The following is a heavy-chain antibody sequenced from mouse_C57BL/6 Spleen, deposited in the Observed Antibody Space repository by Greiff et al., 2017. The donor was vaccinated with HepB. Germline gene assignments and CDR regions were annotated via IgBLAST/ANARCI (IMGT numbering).Heavy chain of an antibody. Sequence: VQLQQPGAELVKPGASVKLSCKASGYTFTSYWMHWVKQRPGQGPEWIGMIHPNSGRTNYNEKFKSKATLTVDKSSSTAYMQLSSLTSEDSAVYYCARETTVVARYFDVWGTGTTVTVSS. CDR2: IHPNSGRT. V-gene: IGHV1-64*01. CDR1: GYTFTSYW. D-gene: IGHD1-1*01. CDR3: ARETTVVARYFDV. J-gene: IGHJ1*03.